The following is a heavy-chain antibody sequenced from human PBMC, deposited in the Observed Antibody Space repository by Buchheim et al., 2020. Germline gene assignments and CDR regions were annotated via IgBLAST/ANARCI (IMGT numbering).Heavy chain of an antibody. CDR3: AKGGGWYRVDY. Sequence: QVQLVESGGGVVQPGRSLRLSCAASGFTFSSYGMHWVRQAPGKGLEWVAVISYDGSNKYYADSVKGRFTISRDNSKNTLYLQMNSLRAEDTAAYYCAKGGGWYRVDYWGQGTL. D-gene: IGHD6-19*01. J-gene: IGHJ4*02. V-gene: IGHV3-30*18. CDR2: ISYDGSNK. CDR1: GFTFSSYG.